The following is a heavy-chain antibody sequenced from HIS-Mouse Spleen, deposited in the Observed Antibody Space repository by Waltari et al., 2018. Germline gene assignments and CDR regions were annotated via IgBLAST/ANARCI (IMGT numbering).Heavy chain of an antibody. D-gene: IGHD7-27*01. CDR3: ARVRTGDPSYWYFDL. V-gene: IGHV4-34*01. Sequence: QVQLQQWGAGLLKPSETLSLTCAVYGGSFSGYYWSWIRQPPGKGLEWIGEINHSGSTKCNPARKSRVTIAVDTAKNQFSLKLSSVTAADTAVYYCARVRTGDPSYWYFDLWGRGTLVTVSS. CDR1: GGSFSGYY. J-gene: IGHJ2*01. CDR2: INHSGST.